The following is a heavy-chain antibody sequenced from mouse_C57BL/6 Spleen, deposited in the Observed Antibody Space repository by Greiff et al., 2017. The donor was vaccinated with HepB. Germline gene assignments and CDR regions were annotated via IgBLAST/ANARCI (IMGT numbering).Heavy chain of an antibody. CDR2: IHPNSGST. D-gene: IGHD1-1*01. Sequence: QVQLQQPGAELVKPGASVKLSCKASGYTFTSYWMHWVKQRPGQGLGWIGMIHPNSGSTNYNEKFKSKATLTVDKSSSTAYMQLSSLTSEDSAVYYCARDEQFYDYFDYWGQGTTLTVSS. CDR1: GYTFTSYW. V-gene: IGHV1-64*01. CDR3: ARDEQFYDYFDY. J-gene: IGHJ2*01.